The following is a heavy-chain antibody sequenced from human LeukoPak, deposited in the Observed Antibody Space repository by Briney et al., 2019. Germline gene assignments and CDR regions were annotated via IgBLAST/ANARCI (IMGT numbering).Heavy chain of an antibody. Sequence: KPSETLPLTCTVSGGSISSYYWSWIRPPTGKGLEWIGYIYYSGSTNYNPSLKSRVTISVDTSKNQFSLKLSSVTAADTAVYYCARDWGVSARPGYMDVWGKGTTVTVSS. CDR2: IYYSGST. V-gene: IGHV4-59*01. D-gene: IGHD6-6*01. J-gene: IGHJ6*03. CDR1: GGSISSYY. CDR3: ARDWGVSARPGYMDV.